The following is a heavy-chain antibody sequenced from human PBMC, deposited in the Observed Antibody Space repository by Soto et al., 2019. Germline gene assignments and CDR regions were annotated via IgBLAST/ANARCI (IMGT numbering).Heavy chain of an antibody. CDR1: GFSFSVYG. J-gene: IGHJ6*02. V-gene: IGHV3-33*01. CDR3: ARELGGGYNYNYYYGMDV. D-gene: IGHD6-25*01. CDR2: IWYDGSNK. Sequence: GGSLRLSCAASGFSFSVYGMQWVRQAPGKGLEWVAIIWYDGSNKYYADSVKGRFTISRDNSKNTLYLQMNSLRAEDTAVYYCARELGGGYNYNYYYGMDVWGQGTTVTVS.